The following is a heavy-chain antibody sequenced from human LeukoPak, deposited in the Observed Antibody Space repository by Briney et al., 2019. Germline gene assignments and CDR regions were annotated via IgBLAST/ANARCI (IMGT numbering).Heavy chain of an antibody. V-gene: IGHV3-74*01. CDR1: GISFSSLW. Sequence: GGSLRLSCASSGISFSSLWMHWVRQAPGKGLVWVAHISHDGSSTTYADSVKGRFTISRDNAKNTLYLQMNSLRGEDTAVYYCLRGIYTGTNWYMGQGWFDPWGQGTLVTVSS. J-gene: IGHJ5*02. CDR2: ISHDGSST. D-gene: IGHD6-13*01. CDR3: LRGIYTGTNWYMGQGWFDP.